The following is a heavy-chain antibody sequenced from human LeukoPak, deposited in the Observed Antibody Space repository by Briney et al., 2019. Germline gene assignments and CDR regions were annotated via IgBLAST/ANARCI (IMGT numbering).Heavy chain of an antibody. Sequence: ASVKVSCKASGYTFTSHGISGVRQAPGQGLEWMGWISAYNGNTNYAQKLQGRVTMTTDTSTSTAYMELRSLRSDDTAVYYCVRDRWRGSSWYAKAFDIWGQGTMVTVSS. V-gene: IGHV1-18*01. D-gene: IGHD6-13*01. CDR1: GYTFTSHG. CDR3: VRDRWRGSSWYAKAFDI. J-gene: IGHJ3*02. CDR2: ISAYNGNT.